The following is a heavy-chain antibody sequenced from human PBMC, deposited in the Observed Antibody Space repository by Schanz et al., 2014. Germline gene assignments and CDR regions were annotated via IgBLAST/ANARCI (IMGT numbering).Heavy chain of an antibody. J-gene: IGHJ5*02. CDR2: LSEGGGGT. Sequence: EVQLLESGGGLVEPGGSLRLSCAASGFTLSNYAMSWVRQAPGKGLEWVSALSEGGGGTHYADSVRGRFTISSDSSKNTLYLQMNTLRAEDTAVYYCAKAADWPVTRFDPWGQGTLVTVSS. CDR3: AKAADWPVTRFDP. V-gene: IGHV3-23*01. CDR1: GFTLSNYA. D-gene: IGHD3-9*01.